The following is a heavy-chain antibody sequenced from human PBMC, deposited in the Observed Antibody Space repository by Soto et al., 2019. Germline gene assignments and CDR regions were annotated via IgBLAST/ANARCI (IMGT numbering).Heavy chain of an antibody. V-gene: IGHV3-53*01. CDR2: IYSGGST. Sequence: GGSLRLSCAASGFTVSSNYMSWVRQAPGKGLEWVSVIYSGGSTYYADSVKGRFTISRDNSKNTLYLQMNGLRAEDTAVYYCARGTYYYDSSGFKGNAFDIWGQGKMVT. CDR3: ARGTYYYDSSGFKGNAFDI. J-gene: IGHJ3*02. CDR1: GFTVSSNY. D-gene: IGHD3-22*01.